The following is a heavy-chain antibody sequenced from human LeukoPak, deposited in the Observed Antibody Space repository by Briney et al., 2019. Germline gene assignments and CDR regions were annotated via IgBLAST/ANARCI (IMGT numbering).Heavy chain of an antibody. CDR1: GGSFSGYY. CDR2: IYYSGST. Sequence: SETLSLTCAVYGGSFSGYYWSWIRQPPGKGLEWIGNIYYSGSTNYNPSLKSRVTISVDTSKNQFSLKLSSVTAADTAVYYCTKGSIAYYYMDVWGKGTTVTISS. V-gene: IGHV4-59*01. CDR3: TKGSIAYYYMDV. J-gene: IGHJ6*03. D-gene: IGHD3-22*01.